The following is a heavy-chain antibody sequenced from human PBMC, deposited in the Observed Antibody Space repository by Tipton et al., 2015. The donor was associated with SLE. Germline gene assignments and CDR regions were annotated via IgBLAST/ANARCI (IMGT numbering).Heavy chain of an antibody. CDR1: GFTFSSYW. V-gene: IGHV3-74*01. CDR3: ARGDLYGYLYMDV. J-gene: IGHJ6*03. CDR2: INSDGSST. D-gene: IGHD5-18*01. Sequence: SLRLSCAASGFTFSSYWMHWVRQAPGKGLVWVSLINSDGSSTSYADSVKGRFTISRDNAKNTLYLQMNSLRAEDTAVYYCARGDLYGYLYMDVWGKGTTVTVSS.